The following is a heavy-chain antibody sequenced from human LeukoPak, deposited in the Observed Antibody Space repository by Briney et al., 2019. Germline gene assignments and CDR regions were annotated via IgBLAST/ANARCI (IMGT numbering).Heavy chain of an antibody. V-gene: IGHV1-18*01. CDR3: ARTYSSGWDPNWFDP. J-gene: IGHJ5*02. D-gene: IGHD6-19*01. CDR1: GYTFTSYG. Sequence: SVKVSCKASGYTFTSYGISWVRQAPGQGLEWMGWISAYNGNTNYAQKLRGRVTMTTDTSTSTAYMELRSLRSDDTAVYYCARTYSSGWDPNWFDPWGQGTLVTVSS. CDR2: ISAYNGNT.